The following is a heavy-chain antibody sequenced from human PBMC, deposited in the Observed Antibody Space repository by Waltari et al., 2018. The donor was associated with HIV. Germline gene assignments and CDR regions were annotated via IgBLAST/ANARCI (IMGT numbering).Heavy chain of an antibody. D-gene: IGHD2-15*01. J-gene: IGHJ4*02. V-gene: IGHV7-4-1*01. Sequence: QVQPQQSPSQLKKPGTSAQYSCKSSETAFIASVIYWVRQAPGHGLEWIGLIDTKTGSPTYAQVFSGLLILSLDTSVTTSYLQIRALKTNDTATYYCAEGYGAFDFDYWGQGTLITVSP. CDR2: IDTKTGSP. CDR1: ETAFIASV. CDR3: AEGYGAFDFDY.